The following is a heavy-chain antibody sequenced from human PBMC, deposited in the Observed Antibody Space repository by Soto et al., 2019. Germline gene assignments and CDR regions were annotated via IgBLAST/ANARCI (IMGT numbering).Heavy chain of an antibody. D-gene: IGHD1-20*01. CDR1: GGSISTYY. CDR2: IYYSGST. CDR3: ARGAGNWNDVYHY. Sequence: SETLSLTCTVSGGSISTYYWSWIRQPPGKGLEWIGYIYYSGSTNYNPSLKSRVTISVDTSKNQFSLKLSSVTAAHTAVYYCARGAGNWNDVYHYWGQGPLVTVYS. J-gene: IGHJ4*02. V-gene: IGHV4-59*01.